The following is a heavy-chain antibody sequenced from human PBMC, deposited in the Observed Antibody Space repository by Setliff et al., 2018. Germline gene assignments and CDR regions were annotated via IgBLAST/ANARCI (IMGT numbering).Heavy chain of an antibody. CDR1: GYTFTSYA. D-gene: IGHD3-10*01. V-gene: IGHV1-3*04. CDR3: ARIKSSLVRGVISAFDI. J-gene: IGHJ3*02. Sequence: ASVKVSCKASGYTFTSYAMHWVRQAPGQRLEWMGWTNTGNGNTKYSQQFQGRVTITRDTSANTAYMELSSLRSEDTAVYYCARIKSSLVRGVISAFDIWGQGTMVTVSS. CDR2: TNTGNGNT.